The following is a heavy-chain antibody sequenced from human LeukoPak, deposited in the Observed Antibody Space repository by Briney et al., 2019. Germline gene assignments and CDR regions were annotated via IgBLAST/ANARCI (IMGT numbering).Heavy chain of an antibody. CDR2: MNPNSGNT. D-gene: IGHD2-2*01. V-gene: IGHV1-8*01. J-gene: IGHJ6*01. CDR1: GYTFTSYD. Sequence: ASVKVSCKASGYTFTSYDINWVRQATGQGLEWMGWMNPNSGNTGYAQKFQGRVTMTRNTSISTAYMELSSLRSEDTAVYYCASLAVPAASPPYYYGMDVWGQGTTVTVSS. CDR3: ASLAVPAASPPYYYGMDV.